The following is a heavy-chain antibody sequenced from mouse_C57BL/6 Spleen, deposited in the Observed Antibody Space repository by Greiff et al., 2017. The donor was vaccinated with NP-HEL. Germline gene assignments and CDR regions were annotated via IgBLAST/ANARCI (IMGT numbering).Heavy chain of an antibody. V-gene: IGHV1-55*01. CDR3: ARDKVITTVGEGYFDV. Sequence: VQLQQPGAELVKPGASVKMSCKASGYTFTSYWISWVKQRPGQGLEWIGDIYPGSGSTNYNEKFKSKATLTVDTSSSTAYMQLSSLTSEDSAVYYCARDKVITTVGEGYFDVWGTGTTVTVSS. CDR1: GYTFTSYW. CDR2: IYPGSGST. J-gene: IGHJ1*03. D-gene: IGHD1-1*01.